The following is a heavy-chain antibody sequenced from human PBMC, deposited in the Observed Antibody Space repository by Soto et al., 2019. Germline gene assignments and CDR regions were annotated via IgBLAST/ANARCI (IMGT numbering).Heavy chain of an antibody. CDR1: GYSFTSYW. Sequence: GESLKISCMGSGYSFTSYWISWVRQMPGKGLEWMGRIDPTDSYINYSPSFQGHVTISADKSTSSVYLQWSSLKASDTAMYYCARDGGRGYHGNYGDSSFDYWGQGTLVTVSS. CDR3: ARDGGRGYHGNYGDSSFDY. D-gene: IGHD4-17*01. V-gene: IGHV5-10-1*01. CDR2: IDPTDSYI. J-gene: IGHJ4*02.